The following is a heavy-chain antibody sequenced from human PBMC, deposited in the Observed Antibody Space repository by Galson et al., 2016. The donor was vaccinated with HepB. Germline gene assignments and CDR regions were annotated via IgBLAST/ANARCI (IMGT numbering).Heavy chain of an antibody. CDR1: GGTFSSGFA. J-gene: IGHJ5*02. CDR3: ARGSWFDP. Sequence: SVKVSCKASGGTFSSGFAISWVRQAPGQGLEWMGGIIPISGTANYAQRFQGRITVTADEYTSTACMELSSLRSEDTAVYYCARGSWFDPWGQGTLVTVSS. V-gene: IGHV1-69*13. D-gene: IGHD3-10*01. CDR2: IIPISGTA.